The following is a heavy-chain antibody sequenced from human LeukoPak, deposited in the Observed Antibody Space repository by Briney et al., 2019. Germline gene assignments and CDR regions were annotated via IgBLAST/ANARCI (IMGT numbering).Heavy chain of an antibody. Sequence: ASVKVSCKASGYTFTGYYMHWVRQAPGQGLEWMGWLDPNSGGTNYAQKFQGRVTMTRDTSISTAYMELSRLRSDDTAVYYCARDRSGYDYPLYYYYGMDVWGQGTTVTVSS. D-gene: IGHD5-12*01. V-gene: IGHV1-2*02. J-gene: IGHJ6*02. CDR1: GYTFTGYY. CDR3: ARDRSGYDYPLYYYYGMDV. CDR2: LDPNSGGT.